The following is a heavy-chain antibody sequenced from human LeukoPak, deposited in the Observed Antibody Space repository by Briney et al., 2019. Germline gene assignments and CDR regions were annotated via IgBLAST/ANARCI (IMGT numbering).Heavy chain of an antibody. V-gene: IGHV1-46*01. CDR3: ARSLSRYYYYYYMDV. CDR1: GFRFTGYW. Sequence: ASVKVSCKASGFRFTGYWMHWVRQAPGQGLEWMGIIDPSGHITNSAQKFQGRLTVTRDTPTSTVYMELSSLRSDDTAVYYCARSLSRYYYYYYMDVWGKGTTVTVSS. CDR2: IDPSGHIT. J-gene: IGHJ6*03.